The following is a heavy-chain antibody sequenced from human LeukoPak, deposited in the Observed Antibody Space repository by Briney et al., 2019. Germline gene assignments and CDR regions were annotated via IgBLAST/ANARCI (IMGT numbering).Heavy chain of an antibody. V-gene: IGHV4-39*01. CDR1: GGSIRSSYYY. Sequence: SETLSLTCTVSGGSIRSSYYYWGWIRQPPGKGLEWIGSIYDSGSTYYNPSLKSRVTISVDTSKNQFSLKLNSVTAADTAVYYCASLYSGSYYSDYWGQGTLVTVSS. J-gene: IGHJ4*02. D-gene: IGHD1-26*01. CDR3: ASLYSGSYYSDY. CDR2: IYDSGST.